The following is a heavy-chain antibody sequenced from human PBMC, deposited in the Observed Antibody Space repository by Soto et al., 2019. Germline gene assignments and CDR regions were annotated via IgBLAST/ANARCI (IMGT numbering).Heavy chain of an antibody. V-gene: IGHV3-21*06. J-gene: IGHJ4*02. Sequence: PGGSLRLSCTASGFTFTRYSMNWVRQAPGKGLEWVSSISSTTNYIYYGDSMKGRFTISRDNAKNSLYLEMNSLRAEDTAVYYCARESEDLTSNFDYWGQGTLVTVSS. CDR2: ISSTTNYI. CDR3: ARESEDLTSNFDY. CDR1: GFTFTRYS.